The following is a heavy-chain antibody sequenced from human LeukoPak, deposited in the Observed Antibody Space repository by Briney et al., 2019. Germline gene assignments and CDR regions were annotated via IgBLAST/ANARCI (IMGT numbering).Heavy chain of an antibody. V-gene: IGHV3-48*03. CDR2: ITSSGNTM. Sequence: QPGGSLRLSCAASGFTFSSYEMNWVRQAPGKGLEWVSFITSSGNTMYYADSVKRRFTISRDNAKNSLYLQMNSLRADDTAVYYCARLRSKYWFDPWGQGTLVTVSS. CDR3: ARLRSKYWFDP. J-gene: IGHJ5*02. D-gene: IGHD4-11*01. CDR1: GFTFSSYE.